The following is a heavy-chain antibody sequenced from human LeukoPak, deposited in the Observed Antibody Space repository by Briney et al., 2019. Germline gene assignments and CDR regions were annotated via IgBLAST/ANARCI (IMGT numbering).Heavy chain of an antibody. CDR3: ARREGWELVRLYYFDY. D-gene: IGHD1-26*01. CDR1: GGSISSSSYY. J-gene: IGHJ4*02. CDR2: IYYSGST. V-gene: IGHV4-39*01. Sequence: SETLSLTCTVSGGSISSSSYYWGWIRQPPGKGLEWIGSIYYSGSTYYNPSLKSRVTISVDTSKNQFSLKLSSVTAADTAVYYCARREGWELVRLYYFDYWGQGTLVTVSS.